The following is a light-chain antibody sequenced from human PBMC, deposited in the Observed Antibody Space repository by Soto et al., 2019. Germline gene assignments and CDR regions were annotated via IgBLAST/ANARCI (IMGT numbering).Light chain of an antibody. CDR2: AES. CDR1: QYISKD. CDR3: QQYNSYPRT. J-gene: IGKJ5*01. Sequence: DIQMTQSPSSLSASVGDRVTITCRASQYISKDLGWFQQRPGKAPKCLIYAESTLHAGVPSKFSGSGSGTEFTLALTSLQPEDFATYYCQQYNSYPRTFGLGTRRDIK. V-gene: IGKV1-16*02.